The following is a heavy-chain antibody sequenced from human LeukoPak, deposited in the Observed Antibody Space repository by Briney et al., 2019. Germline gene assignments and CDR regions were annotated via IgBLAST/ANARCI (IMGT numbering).Heavy chain of an antibody. D-gene: IGHD3-10*01. CDR1: GGSISSYF. J-gene: IGHJ3*01. Sequence: SETLSLTCAVSGGSISSYFWNWIRQPAGKGLEWIGRIYTSGSTNYNPSLKSRVTMSVDTSKNQFSLRLSSVTAADTAVYYCARTGSGAFDVWGQGTLVTVSS. CDR3: ARTGSGAFDV. CDR2: IYTSGST. V-gene: IGHV4-4*07.